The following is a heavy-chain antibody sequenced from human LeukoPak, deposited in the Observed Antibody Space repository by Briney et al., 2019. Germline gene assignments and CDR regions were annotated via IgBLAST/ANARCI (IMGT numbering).Heavy chain of an antibody. CDR1: GGSFSGYY. V-gene: IGHV4-34*01. CDR2: INHSGST. D-gene: IGHD5-24*01. J-gene: IGHJ6*03. CDR3: ARVRRWLQPSVYYYYYMGV. Sequence: SETLSLTCAVYGGSFSGYYWSWIRQPPGKGLEWIGEINHSGSTNYNPSLKSRVTISVDTSKNQFSLKLSSVTAADTAVYYCARVRRWLQPSVYYYYYMGVWGKGTTATVSS.